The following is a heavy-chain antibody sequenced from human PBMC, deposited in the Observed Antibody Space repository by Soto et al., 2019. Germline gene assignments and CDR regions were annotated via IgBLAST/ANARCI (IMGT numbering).Heavy chain of an antibody. D-gene: IGHD2-15*01. CDR3: ARYCSGGSCYSSGIETIGMDV. CDR1: GGSVSSGSYY. J-gene: IGHJ6*02. V-gene: IGHV4-61*01. CDR2: IYYSGST. Sequence: TSETLSLTCTVSGGSVSSGSYYWSWIRQPPGKGLEWIGYIYYSGSTSYNPSLKSRVTISVETSKNQFSLKLSSVTAADTAVYYCARYCSGGSCYSSGIETIGMDVWGQGTTVTVSS.